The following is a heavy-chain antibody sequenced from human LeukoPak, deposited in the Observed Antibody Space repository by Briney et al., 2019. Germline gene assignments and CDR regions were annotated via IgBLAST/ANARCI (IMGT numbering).Heavy chain of an antibody. Sequence: GGSLRLSCSASGFTFSSYWMSWVRQAPGKGLEWVANIKQDGSEKYSVDSVRGRFTISRDNAKNSLYLQMNSLRAEDTAVYFCAGGSRFLIESWGQGTLVTVSS. D-gene: IGHD3-3*01. CDR1: GFTFSSYW. V-gene: IGHV3-7*04. CDR3: AGGSRFLIES. J-gene: IGHJ4*02. CDR2: IKQDGSEK.